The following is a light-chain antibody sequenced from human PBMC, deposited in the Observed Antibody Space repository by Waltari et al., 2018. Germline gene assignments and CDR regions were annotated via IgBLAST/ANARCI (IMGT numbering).Light chain of an antibody. CDR2: GAS. Sequence: EIVMTQSPATLSVFPGERATLPCRASQSIRSNLAWYQHKPGQAPGLLIYGASTRATGIPARFSGSGSGTEFTLTISSLQSEDFAVYFCQQYDNWLGTFGQGTKVEIK. V-gene: IGKV3-15*01. CDR3: QQYDNWLGT. CDR1: QSIRSN. J-gene: IGKJ1*01.